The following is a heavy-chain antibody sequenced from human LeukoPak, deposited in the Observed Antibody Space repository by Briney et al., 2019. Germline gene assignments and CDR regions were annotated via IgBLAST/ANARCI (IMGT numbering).Heavy chain of an antibody. CDR2: IGGSGGST. V-gene: IGHV3-23*01. CDR1: GYTFSSYA. CDR3: AKDPMAL. J-gene: IGHJ4*02. D-gene: IGHD5-24*01. Sequence: GGSLRLSCAGSGYTFSSYAMSGVRQAPGEGLEWVSAIGGSGGSTYYADPVNGRFTISRDNSNHTLYLQTNSLRAEDTGVYYCAKDPMALWGQGTLVTVSS.